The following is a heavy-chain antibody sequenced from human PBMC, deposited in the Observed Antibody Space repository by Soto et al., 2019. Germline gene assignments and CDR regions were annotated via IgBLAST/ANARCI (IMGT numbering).Heavy chain of an antibody. Sequence: GGSLRLSCAASGFTFSSYAMSWVRQAPGKGLEWVSSISSSSGNTYYADSLKGRFTISRDNAKKSLYLQMNSLRAEDTAVYFCARGTGDYDFWSGYHATDYFDYWGQGTLVTVSS. V-gene: IGHV3-21*01. CDR1: GFTFSSYA. J-gene: IGHJ4*02. CDR3: ARGTGDYDFWSGYHATDYFDY. CDR2: ISSSSGNT. D-gene: IGHD3-3*01.